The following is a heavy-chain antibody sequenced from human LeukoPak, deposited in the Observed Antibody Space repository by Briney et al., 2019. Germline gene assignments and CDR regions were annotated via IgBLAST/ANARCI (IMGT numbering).Heavy chain of an antibody. J-gene: IGHJ4*02. Sequence: MSSETLSLTCTVSGGSISSSSYYWGWIRQPPGKGLEWIGSIYYSGSTYYNPSLKSRVTISVDTSKNQFSLKLSSVTAADTAVYYCARGGYYLGYFDYWGQGTLVTVSS. CDR3: ARGGYYLGYFDY. CDR2: IYYSGST. CDR1: GGSISSSSYY. D-gene: IGHD3-22*01. V-gene: IGHV4-39*07.